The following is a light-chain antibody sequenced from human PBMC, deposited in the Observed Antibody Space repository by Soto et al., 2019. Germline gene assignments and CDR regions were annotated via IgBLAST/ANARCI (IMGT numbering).Light chain of an antibody. Sequence: EIVLTQSPATLSVSPGERATLSCRASQSVNSNLTWYQQKPGQAPRLLIYGASTRAAGIPARFSGTGSGTDITLTISSLQSEDFAVYFCQQYNNWPPLFTFGPGTKVDIK. CDR1: QSVNSN. CDR3: QQYNNWPPLFT. CDR2: GAS. V-gene: IGKV3-15*01. J-gene: IGKJ3*01.